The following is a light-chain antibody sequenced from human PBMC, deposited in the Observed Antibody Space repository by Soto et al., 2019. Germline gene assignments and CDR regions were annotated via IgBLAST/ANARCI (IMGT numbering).Light chain of an antibody. CDR3: SLYTSENTYV. CDR1: STDFVSYNR. V-gene: IGLV2-18*01. CDR2: EAS. J-gene: IGLJ1*01. Sequence: QSVLTQPPSVSGSPGQSVTISCTGTSTDFVSYNRVSWYQQPPGTAPKLIIYEASNRPSGVPDRFSGSKSGNTASLTISGLQAADEADYYCSLYTSENTYVFGTGTQLTXL.